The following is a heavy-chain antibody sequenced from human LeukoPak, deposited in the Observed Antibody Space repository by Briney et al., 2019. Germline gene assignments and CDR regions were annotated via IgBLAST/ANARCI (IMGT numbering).Heavy chain of an antibody. D-gene: IGHD3-10*01. Sequence: GGSLRPSCAASGFTFSSYAMSWVRQAPGKGLEWVSVIYSGGSTYYADSVKGRFTISRDNSKNTLYLQMNSLRAEDTAVYYCARDVTMVRGVTYGMDVWGQGTTVTVSS. J-gene: IGHJ6*02. CDR1: GFTFSSYA. CDR2: IYSGGST. CDR3: ARDVTMVRGVTYGMDV. V-gene: IGHV3-66*01.